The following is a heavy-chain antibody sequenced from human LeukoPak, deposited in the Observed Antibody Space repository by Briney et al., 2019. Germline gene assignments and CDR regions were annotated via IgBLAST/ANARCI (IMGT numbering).Heavy chain of an antibody. J-gene: IGHJ1*01. Sequence: ASVKVSCKASGYTFTSYGISWVRQAPGQGLEWMGWISAYNGNTNYAQKLQDRVTMTTDTSTSTAYMELRSLRSDDTAVYYCARDREEDYYDSSGYPYFQHWGQGTLVTVSS. V-gene: IGHV1-18*01. CDR2: ISAYNGNT. CDR3: ARDREEDYYDSSGYPYFQH. CDR1: GYTFTSYG. D-gene: IGHD3-22*01.